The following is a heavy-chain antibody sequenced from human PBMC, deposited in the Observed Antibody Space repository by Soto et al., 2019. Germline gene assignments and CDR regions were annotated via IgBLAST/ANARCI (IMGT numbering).Heavy chain of an antibody. J-gene: IGHJ6*02. V-gene: IGHV3-7*01. CDR2: IKQDGSEK. CDR1: GFTFSSYW. CDR3: AREGPVMLTSSNYYYYGMDV. Sequence: PGGSLRLSCAASGFTFSSYWMSWVRQAPGKGLEWVANIKQDGSEKYYVDSVKGRFTISGDNAKNSLYLQMNSLRAEDTAVYYCAREGPVMLTSSNYYYYGMDVWGQGTTVTVSS. D-gene: IGHD2-2*01.